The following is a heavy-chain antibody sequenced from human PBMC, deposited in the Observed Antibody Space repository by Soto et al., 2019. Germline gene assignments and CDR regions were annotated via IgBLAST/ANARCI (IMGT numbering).Heavy chain of an antibody. V-gene: IGHV3-30*18. CDR1: GFTFSSYG. Sequence: QVQLVESGGGVVQPGRSLRLSCAASGFTFSSYGMHWVRQAPGKGLEWVAVISYDGSNKYYADSVKGRFTISRDNSKNTLYLQMNSLRAEDTAVYYCAKQTSRGGIWFGELFEPYYFDYWGQGTLVTVSS. J-gene: IGHJ4*02. D-gene: IGHD3-10*01. CDR2: ISYDGSNK. CDR3: AKQTSRGGIWFGELFEPYYFDY.